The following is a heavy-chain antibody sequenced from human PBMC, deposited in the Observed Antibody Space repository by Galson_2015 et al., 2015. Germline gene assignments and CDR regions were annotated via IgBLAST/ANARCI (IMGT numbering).Heavy chain of an antibody. J-gene: IGHJ3*02. V-gene: IGHV3-7*01. CDR3: SITIFGVVPAHAFDI. CDR1: GFSFTSHF. D-gene: IGHD3-3*01. CDR2: ISPDGSVK. Sequence: SLRLSCAASGFSFTSHFMGWVRRAPGEGLEWVANISPDGSVKYYVDAVKGRFTVSRDNAKNLLYLHMSSLRTEDTALYYCSITIFGVVPAHAFDIWGQGTMVTVSS.